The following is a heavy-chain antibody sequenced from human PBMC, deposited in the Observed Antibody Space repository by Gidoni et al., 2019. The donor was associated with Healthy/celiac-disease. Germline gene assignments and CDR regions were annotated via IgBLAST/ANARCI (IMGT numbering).Heavy chain of an antibody. CDR1: GGSFSGYY. J-gene: IGHJ4*02. V-gene: IGHV4-34*01. CDR2: INHSVST. D-gene: IGHD6-19*01. Sequence: QLQLQPWGAGLLTPSEPLSLPCAVYGGSFSGYYWSWIRQPPGKGLEWIGEINHSVSTNYNPSLKSRVTISVDTSKNQFSLKLSSVTAADTAVYYCARGYSSGWYGYWGQGTLVTVSS. CDR3: ARGYSSGWYGY.